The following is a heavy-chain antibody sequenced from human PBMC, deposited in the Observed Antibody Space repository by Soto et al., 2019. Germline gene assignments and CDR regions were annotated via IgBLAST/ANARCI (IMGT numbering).Heavy chain of an antibody. Sequence: SETLSLTCSVSGGTISSYYWSWIRQPPGKGLEWIGYIYSRGTTSYNPSLKSRATILVDTSKNQFSLRLTSVTATDTAVYYCATGRISRGLDVWGQGTTVTVS. CDR3: ATGRISRGLDV. CDR2: IYSRGTT. J-gene: IGHJ6*02. V-gene: IGHV4-59*12. CDR1: GGTISSYY.